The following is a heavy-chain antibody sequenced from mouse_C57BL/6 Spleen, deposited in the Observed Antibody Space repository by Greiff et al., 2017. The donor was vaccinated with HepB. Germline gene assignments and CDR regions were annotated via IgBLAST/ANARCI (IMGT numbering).Heavy chain of an antibody. CDR3: ARTVNWDGYYAMDY. CDR2: IDPNSGGT. Sequence: QVQLQQPGAELVKPGASVKLSCKASGYTFTSYWMHWVKQRPGRGLEWIGRIDPNSGGTKYNEKFKSKATLTVDKPSSPAYMQLSSLTSEDSAVYYCARTVNWDGYYAMDYWGQGTSVTVSS. D-gene: IGHD4-1*01. J-gene: IGHJ4*01. CDR1: GYTFTSYW. V-gene: IGHV1-72*01.